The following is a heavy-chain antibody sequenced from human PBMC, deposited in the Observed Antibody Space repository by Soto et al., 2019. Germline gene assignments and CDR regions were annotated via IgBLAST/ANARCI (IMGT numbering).Heavy chain of an antibody. CDR2: ISGSGGST. J-gene: IGHJ5*02. CDR3: AKDRAVLLWFGELLA. D-gene: IGHD3-10*01. V-gene: IGHV3-23*01. CDR1: GFTFSSYA. Sequence: GGSLRLSCAASGFTFSSYAMSWVRQAPGKGLEWVSAISGSGGSTYYADSVKGRFTISRDNSKNTLYLQMNSLRAEDTVVYYCAKDRAVLLWFGELLAWGQGTLVTVSS.